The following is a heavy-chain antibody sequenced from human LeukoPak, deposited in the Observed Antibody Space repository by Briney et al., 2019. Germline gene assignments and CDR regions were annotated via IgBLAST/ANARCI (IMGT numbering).Heavy chain of an antibody. D-gene: IGHD3-16*01. CDR2: ISAYNGNT. CDR1: GNTFTGHY. Sequence: ASVKVSCKVSGNTFTGHYMHWVRQAPGQGLEWMGWISAYNGNTNYAQKLQGRVTMTTDTSTSTAYMELRSLRSDDTAVYYCARDLGGSSEVFDYWGQGTLVTVSS. CDR3: ARDLGGSSEVFDY. J-gene: IGHJ4*02. V-gene: IGHV1-18*04.